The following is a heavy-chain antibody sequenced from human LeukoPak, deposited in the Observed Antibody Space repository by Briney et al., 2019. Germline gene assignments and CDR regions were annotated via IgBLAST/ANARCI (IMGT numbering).Heavy chain of an antibody. CDR1: GGSISSSSYY. CDR2: INHSGST. D-gene: IGHD1-26*01. J-gene: IGHJ3*02. CDR3: ARGRRRWELPRFRGGSDAFDI. Sequence: PSETLSLTCTVSGGSISSSSYYWGWIRQPPGKGLEWIGEINHSGSTNYNPSLKSRVTISVDTSKNQFSLKLSSVTAADTAVYYCARGRRRWELPRFRGGSDAFDIWGQGTMVTVSS. V-gene: IGHV4-39*07.